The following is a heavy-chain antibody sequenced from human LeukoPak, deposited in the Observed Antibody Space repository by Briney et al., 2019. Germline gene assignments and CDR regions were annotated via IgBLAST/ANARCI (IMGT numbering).Heavy chain of an antibody. CDR2: IYYSGST. V-gene: IGHV4-59*01. J-gene: IGHJ4*02. CDR1: GGSISSYY. Sequence: PSETLSLTCTVSGGSISSYYWSWLRQPPGKGLEWIGYIYYSGSTNYNPSLKSRVTISVDTSKNQFSLKLSSVTAADTAVYYCARSSGYDAKSELDYWGQGTLVTVSS. CDR3: ARSSGYDAKSELDY. D-gene: IGHD5-12*01.